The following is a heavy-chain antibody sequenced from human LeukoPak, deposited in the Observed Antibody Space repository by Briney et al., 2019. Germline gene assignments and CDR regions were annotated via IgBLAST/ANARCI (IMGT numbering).Heavy chain of an antibody. D-gene: IGHD6-19*01. J-gene: IGHJ4*02. CDR1: GFTFSNYA. CDR3: ANSRGAVAGAPDY. Sequence: SGGSLRLSCVGSGFTFSNYAMSWVRQAPGKGLEWVSAISGSGGSTYYADSVKGRFTISRDNSKNTLYLQMNSLRAEDTAVYYCANSRGAVAGAPDYWGQGTLVTVSS. V-gene: IGHV3-23*01. CDR2: ISGSGGST.